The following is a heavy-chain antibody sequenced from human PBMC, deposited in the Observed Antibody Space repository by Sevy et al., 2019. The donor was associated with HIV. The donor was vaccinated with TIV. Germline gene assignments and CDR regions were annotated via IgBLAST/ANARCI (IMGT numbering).Heavy chain of an antibody. V-gene: IGHV4-34*01. CDR2: INHSGST. CDR3: ERGAVRYSISSLRF. D-gene: IGHD3-3*02. Sequence: SETLSLTCAVYGGSFSGYYWTWVRQPPGKGLEWIGEINHSGSTNYNPSLKSRVTISVDPSKNQFSLQVTSVTAADTAEYWCERGAVRYSISSLRFWGQGTPVTVSS. J-gene: IGHJ4*02. CDR1: GGSFSGYY.